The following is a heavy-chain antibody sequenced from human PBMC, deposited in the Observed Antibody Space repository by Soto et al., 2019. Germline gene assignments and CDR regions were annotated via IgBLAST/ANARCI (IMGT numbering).Heavy chain of an antibody. Sequence: EVQLVESGGGLVQPGGSLRLSCAGSGFTFSTYWMTWVRQAPGKGLEWVANIKEDGSERYYVDSVKGRFTISRDNAKNSLYLQMNSLRAEDTAVYYCVGGNGFDYWGRGTLVTVSS. D-gene: IGHD5-12*01. CDR1: GFTFSTYW. CDR2: IKEDGSER. V-gene: IGHV3-7*01. J-gene: IGHJ4*02. CDR3: VGGNGFDY.